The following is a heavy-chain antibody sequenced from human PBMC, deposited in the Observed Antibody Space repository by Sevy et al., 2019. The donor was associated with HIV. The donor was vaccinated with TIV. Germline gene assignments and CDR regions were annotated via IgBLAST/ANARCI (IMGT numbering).Heavy chain of an antibody. CDR1: GFTFSSYA. J-gene: IGHJ4*02. CDR2: IRGSGGST. D-gene: IGHD5-12*01. V-gene: IGHV3-23*01. Sequence: GGSLRLSCAASGFTFSSYAMSWVRQAPGKGLEWVSTIRGSGGSTYYADSVKGRFTISRENSKNTVSLQMNSLRPDDTALYYCARGPYNSGLRLDFWGRGILVTVSS. CDR3: ARGPYNSGLRLDF.